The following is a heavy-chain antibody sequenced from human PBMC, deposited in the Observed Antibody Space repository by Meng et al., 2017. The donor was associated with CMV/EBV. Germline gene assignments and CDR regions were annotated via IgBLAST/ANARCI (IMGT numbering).Heavy chain of an antibody. CDR3: ARDSLYGGYYYGMDV. V-gene: IGHV3-21*01. J-gene: IGHJ6*02. CDR2: ISSSSSYI. D-gene: IGHD2/OR15-2a*01. CDR1: GFTFSSYS. Sequence: GESLKISCAASGFTFSSYSMNWVRQAPGKGLEWVSSISSSSSYIYYADSVKGRFTISRDNAKNSLYLQMNSLRAEDTAVYYCARDSLYGGYYYGMDVWGQGTTVTV.